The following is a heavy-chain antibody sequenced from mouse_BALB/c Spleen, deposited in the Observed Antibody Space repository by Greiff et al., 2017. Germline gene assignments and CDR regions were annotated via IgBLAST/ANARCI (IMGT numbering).Heavy chain of an antibody. J-gene: IGHJ3*01. CDR2: ISNGGGST. CDR3: ARPSITTVVAPVAY. V-gene: IGHV5-12-2*01. D-gene: IGHD1-1*01. CDR1: GFTFSSYT. Sequence: EVKLVESGGGLVQPGGSLKLSCAASGFTFSSYTMSWVRQTPEKRLEWVAYISNGGGSTYYPDTVKGRFTISRDNAKNTLYLQMSSLKSEDTAMYYGARPSITTVVAPVAYWGQGTLVTVSA.